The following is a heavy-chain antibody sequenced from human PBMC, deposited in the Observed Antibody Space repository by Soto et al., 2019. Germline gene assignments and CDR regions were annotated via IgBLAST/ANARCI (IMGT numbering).Heavy chain of an antibody. J-gene: IGHJ5*02. CDR2: ISAYNGNT. D-gene: IGHD4-4*01. CDR1: GYTLSGDG. CDR3: AKYSTPGWFDP. V-gene: IGHV1-18*01. Sequence: APVKGACKSSGYTLSGDGGGWVRQAPGQGLEWMGWISAYNGNTNYAQKLQGRVTMTTDTSTSTAYMELRSLRSDDTAVYYCAKYSTPGWFDPWGQGTLVTVSS.